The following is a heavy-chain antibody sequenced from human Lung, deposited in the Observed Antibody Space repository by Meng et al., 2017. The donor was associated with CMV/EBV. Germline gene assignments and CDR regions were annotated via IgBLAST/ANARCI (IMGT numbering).Heavy chain of an antibody. J-gene: IGHJ5*02. D-gene: IGHD1-26*01. CDR2: INPSGGSS. Sequence: QGRLVQSGAEVKKPGASVMVSCKAAGYTFNTYYMHWVRQAPGQGLEWMGVINPSGGSSIYAQRFQGRVTMTSDTSTTTVYMDLSSLRSEDTAVYYCARVSKGGSYRFDPWGQGTLVTVSS. V-gene: IGHV1-46*02. CDR3: ARVSKGGSYRFDP. CDR1: GYTFNTYY.